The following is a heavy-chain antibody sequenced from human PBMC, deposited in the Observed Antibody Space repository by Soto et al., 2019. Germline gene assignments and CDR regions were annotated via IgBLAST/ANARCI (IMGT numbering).Heavy chain of an antibody. D-gene: IGHD2-8*01. V-gene: IGHV4-59*08. J-gene: IGHJ4*02. CDR2: IYYSGST. CDR3: ARRYGMAWDY. Sequence: QVQLQESGPGLVKPSETLSLTCTVSGGSLSSYYWSWIRQSPGKGLEWIGYIYYSGSTNYNPSLKSRVTISVDTSKNQFSLKLSSVTAADTAVYYCARRYGMAWDYWGQGTLVTVSS. CDR1: GGSLSSYY.